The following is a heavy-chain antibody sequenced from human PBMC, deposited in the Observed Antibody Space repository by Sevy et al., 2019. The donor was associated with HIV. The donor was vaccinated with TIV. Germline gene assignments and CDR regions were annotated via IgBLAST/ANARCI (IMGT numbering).Heavy chain of an antibody. CDR1: GGSISSYY. D-gene: IGHD3-22*01. Sequence: SETLSLTCTVSGGSISSYYWSWIRQPPGKGLEWIGDIYYSGSTNYNPSLKSRVTISVDTSKNQFSLKLSSVTAADTAVYYCARVLGYYDSSGYFFWYFDLWGRGTLVTVSS. V-gene: IGHV4-59*01. CDR3: ARVLGYYDSSGYFFWYFDL. J-gene: IGHJ2*01. CDR2: IYYSGST.